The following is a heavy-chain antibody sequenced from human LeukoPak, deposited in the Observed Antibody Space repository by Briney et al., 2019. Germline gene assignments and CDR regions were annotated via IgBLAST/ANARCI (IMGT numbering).Heavy chain of an antibody. J-gene: IGHJ4*02. CDR3: ARGTDGDFFFDY. CDR1: GFTFSSYS. Sequence: GGSLRLSCAASGFTFSSYSMNWVRQAPGKGLEWVSSISSSSSYIYYADSVKGRFTISRDNSKNTLYLQMNSLRAEDTAVYYCARGTDGDFFFDYWGQGTLVTVSS. V-gene: IGHV3-21*01. D-gene: IGHD4-17*01. CDR2: ISSSSSYI.